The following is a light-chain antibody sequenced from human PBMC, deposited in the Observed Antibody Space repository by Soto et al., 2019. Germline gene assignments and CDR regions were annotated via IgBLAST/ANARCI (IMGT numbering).Light chain of an antibody. Sequence: QSVSTQPPSVSAAPGQRVSISCSGGSSNIGKNSVSWYQQLPATAPKLLIYDDHQRPSGIPDRFSASKSGTSATLDITGLQPADEADYYCATWDLTLSAGVLFGGGTKLTVL. CDR3: ATWDLTLSAGVL. V-gene: IGLV1-51*01. CDR2: DDH. J-gene: IGLJ2*01. CDR1: SSNIGKNS.